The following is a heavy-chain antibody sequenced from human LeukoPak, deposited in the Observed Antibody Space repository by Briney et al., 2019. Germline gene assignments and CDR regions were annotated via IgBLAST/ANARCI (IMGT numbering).Heavy chain of an antibody. CDR2: INPNSGGT. Sequence: ASVKVSCKASGYTFTGYYMHWVRQAPGQGLEWMGWINPNSGGTNYAQKFQGRVTMTRDTSISTAYMELSRLRSDDTAVYYCARERTENYYDSSGYYSLFDYWGQGTLVTVSS. V-gene: IGHV1-2*02. CDR1: GYTFTGYY. D-gene: IGHD3-22*01. CDR3: ARERTENYYDSSGYYSLFDY. J-gene: IGHJ4*02.